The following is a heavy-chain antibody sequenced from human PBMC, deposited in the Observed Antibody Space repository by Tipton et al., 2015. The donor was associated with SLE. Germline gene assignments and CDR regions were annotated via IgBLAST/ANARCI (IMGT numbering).Heavy chain of an antibody. CDR2: IYHTGST. CDR3: ARDYYDSGFDAFDI. D-gene: IGHD3-10*01. J-gene: IGHJ3*02. CDR1: GGSISSYY. V-gene: IGHV4-59*01. Sequence: TLSLTCTVSGGSISSYYWSWIRQPPKQGLEWIGWIYHTGSTDYNPSLKSRVTISVDTSKNQFSLRLSSVTAADTAVYYCARDYYDSGFDAFDIWGQGTMVTVSS.